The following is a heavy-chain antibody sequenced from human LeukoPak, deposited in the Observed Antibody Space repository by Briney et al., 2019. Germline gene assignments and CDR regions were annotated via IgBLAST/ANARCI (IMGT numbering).Heavy chain of an antibody. D-gene: IGHD6-19*01. J-gene: IGHJ5*02. CDR2: IRSKANSYAT. V-gene: IGHV3-73*01. CDR1: GFTFSGSA. CDR3: TSRYSSGLNWFDR. Sequence: GGSLRLSCAASGFTFSGSAMHWVRQASGKGLEWVGRIRSKANSYATAYAASVKGRFTISRDDSKNTAYLQMNSLKTEDTAVYYCTSRYSSGLNWFDRWGRETLVTVSS.